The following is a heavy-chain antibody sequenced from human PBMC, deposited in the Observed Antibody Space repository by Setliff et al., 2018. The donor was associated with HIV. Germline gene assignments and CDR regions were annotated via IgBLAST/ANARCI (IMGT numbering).Heavy chain of an antibody. CDR2: IHVGGAK. V-gene: IGHV4-4*07. CDR1: GVSVSEYH. CDR3: ARLRSSNGLFCLLDS. J-gene: IGHJ4*02. Sequence: PSETLSLTCSVSGVSVSEYHWGWIRRSAEKRLEFIGRIHVGGAKNYNPSLHSRVTMSVDTSNNQISLNLRSVTAADTAVYYCARLRSSNGLFCLLDSWGPGTRVTVSS. D-gene: IGHD2-8*01.